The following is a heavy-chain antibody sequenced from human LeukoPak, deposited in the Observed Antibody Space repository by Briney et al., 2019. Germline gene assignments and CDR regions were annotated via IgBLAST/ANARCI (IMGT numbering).Heavy chain of an antibody. Sequence: PGGSLRLSSAASGFTFSSYGMSWVRQAPGKGLEWVSAISGSGGSTYYADSVKGRFTISRDNSKNTLYLQMNSLRAEDTAVYYCAKASYCSGGSCSHFDYWGQGTLVTVSS. J-gene: IGHJ4*02. D-gene: IGHD2-15*01. V-gene: IGHV3-23*01. CDR1: GFTFSSYG. CDR3: AKASYCSGGSCSHFDY. CDR2: ISGSGGST.